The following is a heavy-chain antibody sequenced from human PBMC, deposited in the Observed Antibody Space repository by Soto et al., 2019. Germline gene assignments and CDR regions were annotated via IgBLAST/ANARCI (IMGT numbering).Heavy chain of an antibody. D-gene: IGHD2-8*01. CDR2: INHSGST. V-gene: IGHV4-34*01. Sequence: PSETLSLTCAVYGGSFSGYYWSWIRQPPGKGLEWIGEINHSGSTDYNPSLKSRVTISVDTSKNQFSLKLSSVTAADTAVYYCAREATGQDIVLMVYRPWFDPWGPGTLVTVSS. CDR1: GGSFSGYY. J-gene: IGHJ5*02. CDR3: AREATGQDIVLMVYRPWFDP.